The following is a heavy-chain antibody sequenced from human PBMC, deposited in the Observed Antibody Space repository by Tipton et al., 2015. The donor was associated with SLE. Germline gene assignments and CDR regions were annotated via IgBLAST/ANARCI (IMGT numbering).Heavy chain of an antibody. D-gene: IGHD5-12*01. J-gene: IGHJ6*03. CDR2: ISYSGST. CDR3: ARAGLATSYYYYMDV. Sequence: TLSLTCSVSGDSITAYYWSWIRQPPGKGLEWIGYISYSGSTNYNPSLKSRVTISVDTSKNQFSLKLSSVTAADTAVYYCARAGLATSYYYYMDVWGKGTTVTVSS. CDR1: GDSITAYY. V-gene: IGHV4-59*01.